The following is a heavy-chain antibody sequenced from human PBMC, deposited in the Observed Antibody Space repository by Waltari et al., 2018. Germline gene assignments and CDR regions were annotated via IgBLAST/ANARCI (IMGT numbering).Heavy chain of an antibody. CDR2: INHRGST. J-gene: IGHJ3*02. CDR3: ASAIAAAGNEDAFDI. Sequence: QVQLQQWGAGLLKPSETLSLTCAVYGGSFSGYYWSWIRQPPGKGLEWIGEINHRGSTNYNPSLKSRVTISVDTSKNQFSLKLSSVTAADTAVYYCASAIAAAGNEDAFDIWGQGTMVTVSS. CDR1: GGSFSGYY. D-gene: IGHD6-13*01. V-gene: IGHV4-34*01.